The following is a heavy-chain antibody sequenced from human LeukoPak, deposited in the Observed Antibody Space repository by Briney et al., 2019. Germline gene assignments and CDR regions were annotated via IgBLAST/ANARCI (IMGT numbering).Heavy chain of an antibody. J-gene: IGHJ4*02. D-gene: IGHD3-22*01. Sequence: ASVKVSCKASGYTFTGYYMHWVRQAPGQGLEWMGRINPNSGGTNYAQKLQGRVTMTTDTSTSTAYMELRSLRSDDTAVYYCARDYYDSSGYYYWGQGTLVTVSS. V-gene: IGHV1-2*06. CDR1: GYTFTGYY. CDR3: ARDYYDSSGYYY. CDR2: INPNSGGT.